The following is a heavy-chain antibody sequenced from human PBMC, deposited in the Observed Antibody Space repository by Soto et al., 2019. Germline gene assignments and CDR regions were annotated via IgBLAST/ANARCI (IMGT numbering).Heavy chain of an antibody. CDR2: INGDGSTT. D-gene: IGHD6-13*01. V-gene: IGHV3-74*01. Sequence: EVQLVESGGGLVQPGGSLRLSCAASGFTFSSQWMHWVRQAPGKGLVWVSRINGDGSTTSYADSVKGRFTISRDNAKNTVYLQMNSLRAEDSALSYCASPYNGTWYFLDFWGQGTLVTVSS. CDR3: ASPYNGTWYFLDF. CDR1: GFTFSSQW. J-gene: IGHJ4*02.